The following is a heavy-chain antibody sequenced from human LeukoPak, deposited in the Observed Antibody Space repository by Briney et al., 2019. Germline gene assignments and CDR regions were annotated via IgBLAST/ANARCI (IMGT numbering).Heavy chain of an antibody. CDR3: ARAETYYYGSGSYCNPFDY. J-gene: IGHJ4*02. Sequence: PGRSLRLSCAASGFTFSSYAMHWVRQAPGKGLEWVAVISYDGSNKYYADSVKGRFTISRDNSKNTLYLQMNSLRAEDTAVYYCARAETYYYGSGSYCNPFDYWGQGTLVTVSS. D-gene: IGHD3-10*01. CDR1: GFTFSSYA. CDR2: ISYDGSNK. V-gene: IGHV3-30-3*01.